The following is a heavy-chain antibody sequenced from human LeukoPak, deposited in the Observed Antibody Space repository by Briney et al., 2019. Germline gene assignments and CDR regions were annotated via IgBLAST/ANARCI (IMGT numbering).Heavy chain of an antibody. CDR3: TTDIVVVPAGEGDY. V-gene: IGHV3-15*01. Sequence: GGSLRLSCAASGFTFSNAWMSWVRQAPGKGLEWVGRIKSKTDGGTTDYAAPVKGRFTISRDDSKNTLYLQMNSLKTEDTAMYYCTTDIVVVPAGEGDYWGQGTLVTVSS. CDR2: IKSKTDGGTT. CDR1: GFTFSNAW. D-gene: IGHD2-2*01. J-gene: IGHJ4*02.